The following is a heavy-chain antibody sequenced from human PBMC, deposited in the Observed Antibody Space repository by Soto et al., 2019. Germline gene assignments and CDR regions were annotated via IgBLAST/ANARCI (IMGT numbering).Heavy chain of an antibody. CDR2: IYYSGST. Sequence: SETLSLTCTVSGGSVSSGSYYWSWIRQPPGKGLEWIGYIYYSGSTNYNPSLKSRVTISVDTSKNQFSLKLGSVTAADTAVYYCARDDGSGFVDYWGQGTLVTVSS. CDR1: GGSVSSGSYY. D-gene: IGHD6-19*01. J-gene: IGHJ4*02. V-gene: IGHV4-61*01. CDR3: ARDDGSGFVDY.